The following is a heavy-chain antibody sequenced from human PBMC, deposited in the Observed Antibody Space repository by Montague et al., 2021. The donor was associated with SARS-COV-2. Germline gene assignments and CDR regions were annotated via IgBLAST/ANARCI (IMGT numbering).Heavy chain of an antibody. D-gene: IGHD3-3*01. J-gene: IGHJ6*03. CDR2: INDSGST. V-gene: IGHV4-34*01. Sequence: SETLSLTCAVYGGSFSGYYWSWIRQPPGKGLEWIGEINDSGSTYYNPSLKSRVTISVDTSKNQFSLKLSSVTAADTAVYYCARGRAARSITIFGVVNPAIRYYYYRDVGGKGTRVTVSS. CDR1: GGSFSGYY. CDR3: ARGRAARSITIFGVVNPAIRYYYYRDV.